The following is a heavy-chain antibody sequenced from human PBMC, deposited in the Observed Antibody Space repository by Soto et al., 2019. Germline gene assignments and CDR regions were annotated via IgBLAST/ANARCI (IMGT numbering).Heavy chain of an antibody. D-gene: IGHD2-2*01. J-gene: IGHJ6*02. Sequence: VKVSCKASGGTFSSYAISWVRQAPGQGLEWMGGVIPISETTNYAQKFQGRVTITADESKSTAYMELSSLRSEDTAVYYCARSQGSSTSLEIYYYYYYGMDVWGQGTTVTVSS. CDR1: GGTFSSYA. CDR3: ARSQGSSTSLEIYYYYYYGMDV. V-gene: IGHV1-69*13. CDR2: VIPISETT.